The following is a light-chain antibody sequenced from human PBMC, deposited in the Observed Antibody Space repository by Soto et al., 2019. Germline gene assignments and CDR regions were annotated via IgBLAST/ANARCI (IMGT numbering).Light chain of an antibody. V-gene: IGKV3-20*01. CDR2: AAS. CDR3: QQYAISHRT. Sequence: EIVLTQSPGTLSLSPGERATLSCRASQSFSSHFLAWYQQRPGQAPRLLIYAASSRATGIPDRFSGSASGTEFTLTISRLEPEDFAMYYCQQYAISHRTFGQGTQVEI. J-gene: IGKJ1*01. CDR1: QSFSSHF.